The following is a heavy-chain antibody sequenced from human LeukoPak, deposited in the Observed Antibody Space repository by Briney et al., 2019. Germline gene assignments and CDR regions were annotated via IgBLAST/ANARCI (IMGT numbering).Heavy chain of an antibody. CDR1: GGSFSGYY. D-gene: IGHD2-2*01. CDR3: ARSNARKPWFDP. CDR2: INHSGST. Sequence: SETLSLTCAVYGGSFSGYYWSWIRQPPGKGLEWIGEINHSGSTNYNPSLKSRVTISVDTSKNQFSLKLSSVTAADTAVYYCARSNARKPWFDPWGQGTLVTVSS. J-gene: IGHJ5*02. V-gene: IGHV4-34*01.